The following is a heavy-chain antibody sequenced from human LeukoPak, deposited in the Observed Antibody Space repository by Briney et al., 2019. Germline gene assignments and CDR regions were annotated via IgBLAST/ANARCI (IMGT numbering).Heavy chain of an antibody. CDR3: AQGYCSGGSCYSFDY. CDR2: IWYDGSNK. J-gene: IGHJ4*02. CDR1: GFTFSSYG. V-gene: IGHV3-33*01. D-gene: IGHD2-15*01. Sequence: PGRSLRLSCAASGFTFSSYGMHWVRQAPGKGLEWVAVIWYDGSNKYYADSVKGRFTISRDNSKNTLNLQMNSLRAEDTAVYYCAQGYCSGGSCYSFDYWGQGTLVTVSS.